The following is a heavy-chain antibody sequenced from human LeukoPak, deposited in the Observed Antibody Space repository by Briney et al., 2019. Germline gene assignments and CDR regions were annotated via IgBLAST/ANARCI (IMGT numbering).Heavy chain of an antibody. Sequence: GGSLRLSCAASGFTFSSYAMSWVRQAPRKALEWVSGISGSGGSTFYADSAKGRFTISRDNSKNTLYLQMNSLRAEDTAVYYCAKDRTGVVIDYWGQGTLVTVSS. CDR2: ISGSGGST. CDR3: AKDRTGVVIDY. J-gene: IGHJ4*02. D-gene: IGHD2-21*01. CDR1: GFTFSSYA. V-gene: IGHV3-23*01.